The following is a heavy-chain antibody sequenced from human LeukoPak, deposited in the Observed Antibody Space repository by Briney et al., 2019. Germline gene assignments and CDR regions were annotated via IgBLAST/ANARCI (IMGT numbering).Heavy chain of an antibody. D-gene: IGHD5-24*01. V-gene: IGHV4-4*07. CDR3: ARGKEMTRISGYYSFDY. J-gene: IGHJ4*02. Sequence: SETLSLTCDVSSGSISGYYWTWIRQPAGKGLKWIGRISATGITYYNPSLESRVTISLDTSNNQFSLKVTSVTAADTAVYYCARGKEMTRISGYYSFDYWGQGTLLSVSS. CDR2: ISATGIT. CDR1: SGSISGYY.